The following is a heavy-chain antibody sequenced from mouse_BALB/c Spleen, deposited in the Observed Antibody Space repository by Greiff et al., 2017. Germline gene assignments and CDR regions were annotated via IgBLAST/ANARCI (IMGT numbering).Heavy chain of an antibody. CDR2: ISSGGSYT. CDR1: GFTFSSYG. V-gene: IGHV5-6*02. J-gene: IGHJ3*01. CDR3: ARHGGPGWFAY. Sequence: EVKLEESGGDLVKPGGSLKLSCAASGFTFSSYGMSWVRQTPDKRLEWVATISSGGSYTYYPDSVKGRFTISRDNAKNTLYLQMSSLKSEDTAMYYCARHGGPGWFAYWGQGTLVTVSA.